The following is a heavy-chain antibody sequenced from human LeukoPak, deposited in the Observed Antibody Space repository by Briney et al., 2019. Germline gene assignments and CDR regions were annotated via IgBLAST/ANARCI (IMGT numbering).Heavy chain of an antibody. Sequence: ASVKVSCKASGYTFTSYDINWVRQATGQGLEWMGWMNPNSGNTGYAQKFQGRVTMTRNTSISTAYMELSSLRSEDTAVYYCARGRRIAVAGTRKYYFDYWGQGTLDTVSS. CDR3: ARGRRIAVAGTRKYYFDY. D-gene: IGHD6-19*01. V-gene: IGHV1-8*01. J-gene: IGHJ4*02. CDR2: MNPNSGNT. CDR1: GYTFTSYD.